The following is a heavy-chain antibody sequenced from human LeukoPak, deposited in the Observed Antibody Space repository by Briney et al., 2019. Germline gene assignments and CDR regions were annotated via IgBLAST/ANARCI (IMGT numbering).Heavy chain of an antibody. CDR3: ARVSGPGMNEYFHL. CDR2: INNDGTTT. Sequence: PGGSLRLSCAASGFTFSGAWLHWVRQAPGKGLVWVSRINNDGTTTKYADSVKGRFTISRDNAKNTLYLQMNSLRAEDTDVYYCARVSGPGMNEYFHLWGQGTLVTVSS. J-gene: IGHJ1*01. CDR1: GFTFSGAW. D-gene: IGHD3-10*01. V-gene: IGHV3-74*01.